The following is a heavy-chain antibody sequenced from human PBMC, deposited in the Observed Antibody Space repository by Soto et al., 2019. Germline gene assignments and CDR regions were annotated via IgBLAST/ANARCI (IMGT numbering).Heavy chain of an antibody. J-gene: IGHJ3*01. Sequence: EMQLLESGGGLVQPGGSLRLSCAASAFTFTSYSMAWVRQAPGKGLEWVSIISGSGGSTWDADSVKGRFSISRDNSKNTLYLQMNSLRADDTALYYCAKLMIGVGATSAFDFWGQGTMVTVSS. V-gene: IGHV3-23*01. CDR3: AKLMIGVGATSAFDF. CDR2: ISGSGGST. D-gene: IGHD1-26*01. CDR1: AFTFTSYS.